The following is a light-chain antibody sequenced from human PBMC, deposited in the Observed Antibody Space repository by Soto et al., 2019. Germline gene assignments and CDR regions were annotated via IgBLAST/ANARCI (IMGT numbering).Light chain of an antibody. CDR2: GAS. J-gene: IGKJ1*01. V-gene: IGKV3-20*01. CDR3: QQYESSWT. CDR1: QSISSTF. Sequence: EIVLTQSPGTLSVSPGERATLSCRASQSISSTFLAWYQHKPGQPPRVLIYGASRRATGIPDRFSGSGSGTDFTLTISRLEPEDFAVYYCQQYESSWTFGQGPKVE.